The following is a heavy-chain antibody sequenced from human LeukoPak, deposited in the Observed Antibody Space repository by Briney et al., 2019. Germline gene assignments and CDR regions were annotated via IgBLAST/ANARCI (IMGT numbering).Heavy chain of an antibody. Sequence: SGPALLKPTQTLTLTCTFSRFSLSTRGMRVRWIRQPPGKALEWLALIDWDDDKFYSTSLKTRLTISKDTSKNQVVLTMTNMDPVDTATYYCARTKDPDAFDIWGQGTMVTVPS. CDR3: ARTKDPDAFDI. V-gene: IGHV2-70*04. CDR2: IDWDDDK. J-gene: IGHJ3*02. CDR1: RFSLSTRGMR.